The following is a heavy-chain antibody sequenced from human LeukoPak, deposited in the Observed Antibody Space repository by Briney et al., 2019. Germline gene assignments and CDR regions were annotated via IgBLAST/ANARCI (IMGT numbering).Heavy chain of an antibody. Sequence: GGSLRLSCAASGFTFSNYAMNWVRQAPGKGLEWVSAISGSGGSTYYADSVKGRFTISRDNSKNTLYLQMNSLRAEDTAVYYCAKDLQQWLFDYWGQGTLVTVSS. D-gene: IGHD6-19*01. CDR2: ISGSGGST. J-gene: IGHJ4*02. CDR3: AKDLQQWLFDY. CDR1: GFTFSNYA. V-gene: IGHV3-23*01.